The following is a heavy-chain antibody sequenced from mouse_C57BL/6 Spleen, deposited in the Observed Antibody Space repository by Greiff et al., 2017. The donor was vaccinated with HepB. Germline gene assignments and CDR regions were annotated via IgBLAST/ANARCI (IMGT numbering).Heavy chain of an antibody. Sequence: EVQLVESGGGLVKPGGSLKLSCAASGFTFSSYAMSWVRQTPEKRLEWVATISDGGSYTYYPDNVKGRFTISRDNAKNNLYLQMSQLKSEDTAMYYCAREEVVPYYYGSSYDAMDYWGQGTSVTVSS. D-gene: IGHD1-1*01. V-gene: IGHV5-4*01. J-gene: IGHJ4*01. CDR3: AREEVVPYYYGSSYDAMDY. CDR1: GFTFSSYA. CDR2: ISDGGSYT.